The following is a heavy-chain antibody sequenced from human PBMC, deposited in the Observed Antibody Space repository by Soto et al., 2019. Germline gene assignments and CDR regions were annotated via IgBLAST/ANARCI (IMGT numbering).Heavy chain of an antibody. V-gene: IGHV1-8*01. CDR2: MNPNSGNT. CDR1: GYTYTSND. CDR3: ASFGYYDSSGYYYALGY. D-gene: IGHD3-22*01. J-gene: IGHJ4*02. Sequence: ASVKVSCTASGYTYTSNDINWVRQATGQGLEWMGWMNPNSGNTGYAQKFQGRVTMTRNTSISTAYMELSSLRSEDTAVYYCASFGYYDSSGYYYALGYWGQGTLVTVSS.